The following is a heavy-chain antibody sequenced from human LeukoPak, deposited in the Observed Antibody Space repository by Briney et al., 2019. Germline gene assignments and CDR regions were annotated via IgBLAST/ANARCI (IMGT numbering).Heavy chain of an antibody. CDR2: IFFSGST. CDR3: ARGEMATTDNAFDI. V-gene: IGHV4-59*01. CDR1: GASISSDY. J-gene: IGHJ3*02. Sequence: SETLSLTCTVSGASISSDYWSWIRQPPGKGLEWIGYIFFSGSTNYNPSLKRRVTMSVDTSRNQFSLKLSSVTAADTAVYYCARGEMATTDNAFDIWGQGAMVTVSS. D-gene: IGHD5-24*01.